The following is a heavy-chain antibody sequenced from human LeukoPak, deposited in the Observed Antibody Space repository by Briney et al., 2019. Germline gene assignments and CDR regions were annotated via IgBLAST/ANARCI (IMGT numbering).Heavy chain of an antibody. CDR2: ISSSSSYI. CDR1: GFTFSSYS. V-gene: IGHV3-21*01. Sequence: GGSLRLSCAASGFTFSSYSKNWVRQAPGKGLEWVSSISSSSSYIYYADSVKGRFTISRDNAKNSLHLQMNSLRAEDTAVYYCARPLPNSPTSFDYWGQGTLVTVSS. CDR3: ARPLPNSPTSFDY. J-gene: IGHJ4*02.